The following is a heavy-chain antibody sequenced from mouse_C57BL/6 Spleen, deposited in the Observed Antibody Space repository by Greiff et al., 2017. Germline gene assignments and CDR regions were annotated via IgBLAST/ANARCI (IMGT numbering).Heavy chain of an antibody. CDR1: GYSFTDYN. Sequence: VQLQQSGPELVKPGASVKISCKASGYSFTDYNMNWVKQSNGKSLEWIGVINPNYGTTSYNQKFKGKATLTVDQSSSTAYMQLNSLTSEDSAVYYCAILHRVYYDYGGFSYWGQGTLVTVSA. D-gene: IGHD2-4*01. CDR3: AILHRVYYDYGGFSY. V-gene: IGHV1-39*01. CDR2: INPNYGTT. J-gene: IGHJ3*01.